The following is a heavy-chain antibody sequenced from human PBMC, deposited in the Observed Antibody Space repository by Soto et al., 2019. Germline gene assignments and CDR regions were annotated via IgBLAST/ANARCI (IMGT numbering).Heavy chain of an antibody. V-gene: IGHV3-30-3*01. Sequence: QVQLVESGGGVVQPGRSLRLSCAASGFTFSSYAMHWVRQAPGKGLEWVAVISYDGSNKYYADSVKGRFTISRDNSKNTLYLQMNSLRAEDTAVYYCARGLWFGELSHYWGQGTLVTVSS. CDR3: ARGLWFGELSHY. J-gene: IGHJ4*02. CDR2: ISYDGSNK. D-gene: IGHD3-10*01. CDR1: GFTFSSYA.